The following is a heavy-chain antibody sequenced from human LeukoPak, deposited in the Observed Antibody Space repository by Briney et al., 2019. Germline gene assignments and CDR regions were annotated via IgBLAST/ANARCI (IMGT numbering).Heavy chain of an antibody. CDR3: ARAPVAASQDYYYYYMDV. Sequence: GASVKVSCKASGGTFSSYAISWVRQAPGQGLEWMGGIIPIFGTANYVQKFQGRVTITTDESTSTAYMELSSLRSEDTAVYYCARAPVAASQDYYYYYMDVWGKGTTVTVSS. V-gene: IGHV1-69*05. CDR2: IIPIFGTA. J-gene: IGHJ6*03. D-gene: IGHD6-6*01. CDR1: GGTFSSYA.